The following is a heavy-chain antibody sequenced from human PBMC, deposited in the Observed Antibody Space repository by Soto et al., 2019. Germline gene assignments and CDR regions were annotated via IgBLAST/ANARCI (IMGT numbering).Heavy chain of an antibody. V-gene: IGHV3-23*01. D-gene: IGHD5-18*01. CDR3: AKETGYSYGFQPNALDV. CDR1: GFTFSRHA. J-gene: IGHJ6*02. Sequence: GGSLRLSCAGSGFTFSRHAMNWVRQAPGKGLEWVSIISSRGDRTSYAESVKGRFTISRDDSKNTLFLHMNSLGAEDTAVYYCAKETGYSYGFQPNALDVWGQGTTVTVSS. CDR2: ISSRGDRT.